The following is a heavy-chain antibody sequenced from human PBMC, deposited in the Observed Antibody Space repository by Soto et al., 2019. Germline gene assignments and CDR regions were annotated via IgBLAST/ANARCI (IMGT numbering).Heavy chain of an antibody. D-gene: IGHD5-12*01. Sequence: EVQLVESGGGLVQPGGSLRLSCAASGFTFSSYSMNWVRQAPGKGLVRVSKISSSSSTIYYADSVKGRFTISRDNAKNSLYLQMNSLRAADTAVYYCARADSGYAHGYDYYGMDVWGQGTTVTVSS. CDR2: ISSSSSTI. CDR3: ARADSGYAHGYDYYGMDV. J-gene: IGHJ6*02. CDR1: GFTFSSYS. V-gene: IGHV3-48*01.